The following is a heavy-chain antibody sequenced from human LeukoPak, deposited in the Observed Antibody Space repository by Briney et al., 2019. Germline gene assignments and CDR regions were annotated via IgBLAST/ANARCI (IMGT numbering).Heavy chain of an antibody. Sequence: SGRSLRLSCAASGFTFSSYSMNWVRQAPGKGLEWVSSIRSSSSYISYADSVKGRFTITRDNAKNSLYLQMNSLRAEDTAVYYCARDFTAMPLAWGQGTLVTVSS. CDR1: GFTFSSYS. D-gene: IGHD5-18*01. J-gene: IGHJ5*02. CDR2: IRSSSSYI. CDR3: ARDFTAMPLA. V-gene: IGHV3-21*01.